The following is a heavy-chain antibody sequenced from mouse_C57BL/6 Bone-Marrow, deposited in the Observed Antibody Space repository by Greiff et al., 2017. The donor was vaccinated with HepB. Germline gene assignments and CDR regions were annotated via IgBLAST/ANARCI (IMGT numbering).Heavy chain of an antibody. Sequence: EVKVEESGPGLVKPSQSLSLTCSVTGYSITSGYYWNWIRQFPGNKLEWMGYISYDGSNNYNPSLKNRISIPRDTSKNQFFLKLNSVTTEDTATYYCARDDYGSSYWYFDVWGTGTTVTVSS. CDR1: GYSITSGYY. V-gene: IGHV3-6*01. CDR2: ISYDGSN. J-gene: IGHJ1*03. CDR3: ARDDYGSSYWYFDV. D-gene: IGHD1-1*01.